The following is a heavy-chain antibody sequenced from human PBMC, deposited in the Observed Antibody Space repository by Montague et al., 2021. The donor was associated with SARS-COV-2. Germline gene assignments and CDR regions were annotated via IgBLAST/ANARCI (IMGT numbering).Heavy chain of an antibody. CDR3: ARHLAQYQPLRFDP. J-gene: IGHJ5*02. V-gene: IGHV4-4*02. CDR1: GGSISSSNW. CDR2: IYHSGST. Sequence: SETLSLTCAVSGGSISSSNWWSWVRQPPGKGLEWIGEIYHSGSTNYNPSLKSRVTISVDKSISTVYLQWSSLQASDTAVYFCARHLAQYQPLRFDPWGQGTLVTVSS. D-gene: IGHD2-2*01.